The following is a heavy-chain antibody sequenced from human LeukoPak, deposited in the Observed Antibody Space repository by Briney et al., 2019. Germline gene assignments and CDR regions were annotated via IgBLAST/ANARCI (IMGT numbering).Heavy chain of an antibody. CDR1: GSTVSSNS. J-gene: IGHJ4*02. CDR2: IYSGGIT. D-gene: IGHD6-13*01. Sequence: GGSLRLSCAASGSTVSSNSVSWVRQAPGRGLEWVSVIYSGGITYYADSVKGRFTISRDNSKNTLYLQMNSLRAEDTAVYYCAKSGSSSWFLDYWGQGALVTVSS. CDR3: AKSGSSSWFLDY. V-gene: IGHV3-53*01.